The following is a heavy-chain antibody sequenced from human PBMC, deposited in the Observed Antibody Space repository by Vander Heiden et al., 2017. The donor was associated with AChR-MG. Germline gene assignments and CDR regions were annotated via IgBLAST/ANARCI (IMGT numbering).Heavy chain of an antibody. CDR3: ARGEVVAAKVNDYYYGMDV. CDR2: INPILGIA. Sequence: QVQLVQSGAEVKTPGSSVKVSCKASGGTFSRDATGWVRQAPGQGLEWMGRINPILGIANYAPKNQGRITITADNTTSTAYMELSSLSSDDTAVYYCARGEVVAAKVNDYYYGMDVWGQGTTVTVSS. D-gene: IGHD2-15*01. CDR1: GGTFSRDA. J-gene: IGHJ6*02. V-gene: IGHV1-69*04.